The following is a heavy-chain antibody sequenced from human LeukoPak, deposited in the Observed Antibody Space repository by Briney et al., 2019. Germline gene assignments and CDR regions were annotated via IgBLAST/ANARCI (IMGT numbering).Heavy chain of an antibody. CDR2: ISAYNGNT. CDR3: ARGPYCSGGSCYFDAFDI. Sequence: ASVKVSCKASGYTFTSYGISWVRQAPGQGLEWMGWISAYNGNTNYAQKLQGRVTMTTDTPTSTAYMELRSLRSDDTAVYYCARGPYCSGGSCYFDAFDIWGQGTMVTVSS. V-gene: IGHV1-18*01. D-gene: IGHD2-15*01. CDR1: GYTFTSYG. J-gene: IGHJ3*02.